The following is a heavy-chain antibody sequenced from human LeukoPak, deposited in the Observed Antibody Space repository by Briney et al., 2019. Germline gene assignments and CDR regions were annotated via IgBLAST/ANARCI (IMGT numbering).Heavy chain of an antibody. Sequence: SVKVSCKASGGTFSSYAISWVRQAPGQGLEWMGGVIPIFGTANYAQKFQGRVTITADESTSTAYMELSSLRSEDTAVYYCARDLRVDTPYYYYGMDVWGQGTTVTVSS. V-gene: IGHV1-69*13. J-gene: IGHJ6*02. CDR1: GGTFSSYA. CDR2: VIPIFGTA. CDR3: ARDLRVDTPYYYYGMDV. D-gene: IGHD5-18*01.